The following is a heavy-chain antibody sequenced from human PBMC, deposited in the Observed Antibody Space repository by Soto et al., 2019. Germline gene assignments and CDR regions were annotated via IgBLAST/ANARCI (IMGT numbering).Heavy chain of an antibody. Sequence: ASVKVSCKASGYTFINYVIHWVRQATGQSLEWMGWINANTSNTKYSQKFQGRVTITGDTSTSTAYMELSSLRSEDTAVYYCARSVAGFDYWGQGTLVTVSS. CDR2: INANTSNT. J-gene: IGHJ4*02. D-gene: IGHD6-19*01. V-gene: IGHV1-3*01. CDR1: GYTFINYV. CDR3: ARSVAGFDY.